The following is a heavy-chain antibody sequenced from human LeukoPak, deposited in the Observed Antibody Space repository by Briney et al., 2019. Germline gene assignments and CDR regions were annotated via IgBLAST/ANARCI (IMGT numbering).Heavy chain of an antibody. J-gene: IGHJ3*02. CDR2: IIPNSGGT. D-gene: IGHD5-24*01. CDR1: GYTFTGSY. V-gene: IGHV1-2*02. Sequence: ASVKVSCKASGYTFTGSYMHWVRQAPGQGLEWMGWIIPNSGGTSYARKFQGRVTMTRDTSISTAYMEVSRPRSDDTAVYYCARSSRGLDAFDIWGQGTMVTVSS. CDR3: ARSSRGLDAFDI.